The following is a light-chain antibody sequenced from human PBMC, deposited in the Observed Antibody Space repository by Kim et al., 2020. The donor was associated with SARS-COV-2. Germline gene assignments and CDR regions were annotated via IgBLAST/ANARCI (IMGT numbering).Light chain of an antibody. CDR2: DAS. CDR1: QSVSSY. J-gene: IGKJ2*01. Sequence: LYPGERATLSCRASQSVSSYLAWYQQKPGQAPRLLIYDASNRATGIPARFSGSGSGTDFTLTISSLEPEDFAVYYCQQRSNWPPTFGQGTKLEI. V-gene: IGKV3-11*01. CDR3: QQRSNWPPT.